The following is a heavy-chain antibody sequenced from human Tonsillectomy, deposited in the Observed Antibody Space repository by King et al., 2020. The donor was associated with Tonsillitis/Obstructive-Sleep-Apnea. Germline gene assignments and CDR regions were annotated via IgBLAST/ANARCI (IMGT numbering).Heavy chain of an antibody. CDR3: AKARGWGNYYYYGMDV. J-gene: IGHJ6*02. V-gene: IGHV3-30*18. D-gene: IGHD7-27*01. CDR2: ISHDGSNK. Sequence: QLVQSGGGVVQPGRSLRLSCAASGFTFSSYGMHWVRQAPGKGLEWVAVISHDGSNKYYADSVKGRFTISRDNSKNTLYLQMNSLRAEDTAVYYCAKARGWGNYYYYGMDVWGQGTTVTVSS. CDR1: GFTFSSYG.